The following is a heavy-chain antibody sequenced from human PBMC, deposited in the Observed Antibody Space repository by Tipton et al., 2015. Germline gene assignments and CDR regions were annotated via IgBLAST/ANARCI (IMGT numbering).Heavy chain of an antibody. CDR1: GGSISSYY. J-gene: IGHJ4*02. V-gene: IGHV4-59*12. D-gene: IGHD2/OR15-2a*01. CDR3: ARSPFKSGYFDY. CDR2: IYYSGST. Sequence: TLSLTCTVSGGSISSYYWSWIRQPPGKGLEWIGYIYYSGSTNYNPSLKSRVTISVDTSRNQFSLKLISVTAADTAMYYCARSPFKSGYFDYWGQGTLVTVSS.